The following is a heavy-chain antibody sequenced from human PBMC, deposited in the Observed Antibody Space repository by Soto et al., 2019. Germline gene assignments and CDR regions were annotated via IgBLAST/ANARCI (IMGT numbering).Heavy chain of an antibody. CDR2: ISYDGSNK. CDR3: ARDRSGIFGSYYSGMDV. Sequence: PGGSLRLSCAASGFTFSSYAMHWVRQAPGKGLEWVAVISYDGSNKYYADSVKGRFTISRDNSKNTLYLQMNSLRAEDTAVYYCARDRSGIFGSYYSGMDVWGQGPTVTVSS. D-gene: IGHD3-3*01. CDR1: GFTFSSYA. V-gene: IGHV3-30-3*01. J-gene: IGHJ6*02.